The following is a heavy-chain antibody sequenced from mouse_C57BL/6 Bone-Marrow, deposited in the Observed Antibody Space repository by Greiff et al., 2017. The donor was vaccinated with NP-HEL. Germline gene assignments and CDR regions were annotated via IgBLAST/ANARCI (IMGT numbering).Heavy chain of an antibody. V-gene: IGHV2-2*01. Sequence: QVQLQQSGPGLVQPSQSLSITCTVSGFSLTSYGVHWVRQSPGKGLEWLGVIWSGGSTDYNAAFISRLSISKDNSKSQVFFKMNSLQADDTAIYYWASRKTAQASWFAYWGQGTLVTVSA. D-gene: IGHD3-2*02. CDR1: GFSLTSYG. J-gene: IGHJ3*01. CDR2: IWSGGST. CDR3: ASRKTAQASWFAY.